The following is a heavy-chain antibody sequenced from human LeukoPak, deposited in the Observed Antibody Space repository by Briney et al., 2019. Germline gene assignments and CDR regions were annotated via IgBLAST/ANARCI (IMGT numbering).Heavy chain of an antibody. CDR3: ARAPVSVYYYMDV. CDR1: GFTFSSYW. D-gene: IGHD3-10*01. Sequence: GGSLRLSCAASGFTFSSYWMHWVRQAPGKGLVWVSRINSDGSSTIYADSVKGRFTISRDNAKNTLYLQMNSLRAEDTAVYYCARAPVSVYYYMDVWGKGTTVTVS. J-gene: IGHJ6*03. V-gene: IGHV3-74*01. CDR2: INSDGSST.